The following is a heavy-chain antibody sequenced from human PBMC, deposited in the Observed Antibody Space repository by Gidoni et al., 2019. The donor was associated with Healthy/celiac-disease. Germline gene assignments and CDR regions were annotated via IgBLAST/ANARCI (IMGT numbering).Heavy chain of an antibody. CDR1: GGSISSYY. J-gene: IGHJ4*02. CDR3: ARGLWLPPYYFDY. CDR2: IYYSGST. D-gene: IGHD5-18*01. Sequence: QVQLQESGPGLVKPSETLSLPCTVSGGSISSYYWSWIRQPPGKGLEWIGYIYYSGSTNYNPSLKSRVTISVDTSKNQFSLKLSSVTAADTAVYYCARGLWLPPYYFDYWGQGTLVTVSS. V-gene: IGHV4-59*01.